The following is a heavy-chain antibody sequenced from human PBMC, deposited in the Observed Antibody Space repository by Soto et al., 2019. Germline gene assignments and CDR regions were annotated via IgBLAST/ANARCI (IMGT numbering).Heavy chain of an antibody. CDR3: ARWDTAMVT. J-gene: IGHJ4*02. V-gene: IGHV3-30-3*01. CDR1: GFTFSSYA. D-gene: IGHD5-18*01. Sequence: QVQLVESGGGVVQPGRSLRLSCAASGFTFSSYAMHWVRQAPGKGLEWVAVISYDGSNKYYAGTVKGRFTISRDNSKNTLYLEMNSLRPEDTAVYYCARWDTAMVTWGQGTLVTVSS. CDR2: ISYDGSNK.